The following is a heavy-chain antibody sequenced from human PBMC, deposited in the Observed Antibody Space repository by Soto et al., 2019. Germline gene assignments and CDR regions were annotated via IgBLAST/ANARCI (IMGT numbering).Heavy chain of an antibody. CDR2: ISWDGGST. J-gene: IGHJ4*02. Sequence: GGSLRLSCAASGFTFDDYAMHWVRQAPGKGLEWVSLISWDGGSTYYADSVKGRFTISRDNSKNSLYLQMNSLRAEDTALYYCAKARRGYSYGYLDYWGQGTLVTVSS. CDR3: AKARRGYSYGYLDY. V-gene: IGHV3-43D*04. D-gene: IGHD5-18*01. CDR1: GFTFDDYA.